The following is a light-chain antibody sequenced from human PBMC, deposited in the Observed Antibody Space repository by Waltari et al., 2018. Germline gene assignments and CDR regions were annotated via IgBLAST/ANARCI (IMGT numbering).Light chain of an antibody. J-gene: IGKJ1*01. CDR3: QNYVRLPAT. V-gene: IGKV3-20*01. CDR1: QSVSRA. Sequence: EIVLTQSPGPLSLSPGEIATLSCQASQSVSRALAWYKPRPGQAHRLLIYGASNRATGIPDRFSGSGSGTDFSLTIRRLEPEDFAVYYCQNYVRLPATFGQGTKVEIK. CDR2: GAS.